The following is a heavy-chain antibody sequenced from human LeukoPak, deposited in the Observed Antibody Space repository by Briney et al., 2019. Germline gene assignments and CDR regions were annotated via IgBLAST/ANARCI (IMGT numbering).Heavy chain of an antibody. D-gene: IGHD6-25*01. CDR1: GFTFSSYS. CDR3: ARESQPQRLPFDY. J-gene: IGHJ4*02. Sequence: GGSLRLSCAASGFTFSSYSMNWVRQAPGKGLEWVSSISSSSSYIYYADSVKGRFTISRDNAKNSLYLQMNSLRAEDTAVYYCARESQPQRLPFDYWGQGTLVTVSS. CDR2: ISSSSSYI. V-gene: IGHV3-21*01.